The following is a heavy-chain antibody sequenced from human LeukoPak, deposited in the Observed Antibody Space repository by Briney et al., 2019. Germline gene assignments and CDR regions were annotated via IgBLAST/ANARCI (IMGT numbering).Heavy chain of an antibody. Sequence: KTGESLKISCKGSGYSFTSYWIGWVRQMPGKGLEWMGRIDPSDSYTNYSPSLEGHVTISADKSMSTAYLQWSSLKASDTAMYYCARHLGASVWGPSDYWGQGTLVTVSS. J-gene: IGHJ4*02. CDR2: IDPSDSYT. CDR3: ARHLGASVWGPSDY. V-gene: IGHV5-10-1*01. CDR1: GYSFTSYW. D-gene: IGHD3-16*01.